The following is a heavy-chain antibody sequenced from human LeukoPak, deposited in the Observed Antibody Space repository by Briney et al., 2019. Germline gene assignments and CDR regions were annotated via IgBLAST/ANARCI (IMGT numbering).Heavy chain of an antibody. CDR1: GFTVSSNY. V-gene: IGHV4-34*01. CDR3: ARRRKSGSGAAFDI. Sequence: GSLRLSCVVSGFTVSSNYMSWVRQPPGKGLEWIGEINHSGSTNYNPSLKSRVTISVDTSKNQFSLKLSSVTAADTAVYYCARRRKSGSGAAFDIWGQGTMVTVSS. CDR2: INHSGST. D-gene: IGHD6-19*01. J-gene: IGHJ3*02.